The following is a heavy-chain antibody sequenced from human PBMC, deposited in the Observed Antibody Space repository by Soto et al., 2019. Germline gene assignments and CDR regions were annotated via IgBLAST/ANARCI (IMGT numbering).Heavy chain of an antibody. D-gene: IGHD4-17*01. CDR3: ARGLSVTVTTPSYYFDY. Sequence: QVQLQESGPGLVKPPQTLSLTCTVSGGSISSGDYYWSWIRQPPGKGLEWIGYIYYSGSTHYNPSIKSRVTMSVDTSKSQFPLKLTSVTAADTAVYYCARGLSVTVTTPSYYFDYWGQGTLVTVSS. CDR1: GGSISSGDYY. CDR2: IYYSGST. J-gene: IGHJ4*02. V-gene: IGHV4-30-4*01.